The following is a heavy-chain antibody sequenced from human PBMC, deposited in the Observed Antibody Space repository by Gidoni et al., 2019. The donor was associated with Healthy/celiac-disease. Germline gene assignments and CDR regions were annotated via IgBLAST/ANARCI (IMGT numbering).Heavy chain of an antibody. Sequence: QVQLVESGGGLVKPGGSLRLSCSASGFTFSYYYMSWSRQAPGKGLEWVSYISSSGSTIYYADSVKGRFTISRDNAKNALYLQMNSLRAEDTAVYYCARVSGYSYGNDYFDCWGQGTLVTVSS. CDR3: ARVSGYSYGNDYFDC. CDR1: GFTFSYYY. J-gene: IGHJ4*02. V-gene: IGHV3-11*01. CDR2: ISSSGSTI. D-gene: IGHD5-18*01.